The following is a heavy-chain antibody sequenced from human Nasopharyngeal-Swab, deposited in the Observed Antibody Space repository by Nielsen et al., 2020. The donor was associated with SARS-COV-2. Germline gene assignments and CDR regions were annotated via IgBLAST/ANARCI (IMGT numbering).Heavy chain of an antibody. D-gene: IGHD3-22*01. Sequence: SETLSLTCAVSGGSISSSNWWSWVRQPPGKGLEWIGEIYHSGSTNYNPSLKSRVTISVDKSKNQFSLKLSSVTAADTAVYYCARAELKYSYDSSGYPEYFQHWGQGTLVTVSS. CDR3: ARAELKYSYDSSGYPEYFQH. CDR2: IYHSGST. J-gene: IGHJ1*01. CDR1: GGSISSSNW. V-gene: IGHV4-4*02.